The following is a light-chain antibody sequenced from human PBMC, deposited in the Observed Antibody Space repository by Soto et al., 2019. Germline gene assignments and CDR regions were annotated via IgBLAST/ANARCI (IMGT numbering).Light chain of an antibody. CDR2: ETS. CDR1: QSVNSNY. J-gene: IGKJ1*01. CDR3: QQFGTSPLWT. Sequence: EIVLTHSPGTLSLSPLERATLSFMASQSVNSNYLAWYQQKPGQAPRLLMYETSTRATGIPDRFCGSGSGTDFTLTISRLEPEDFAVYFCQQFGTSPLWTFGQGTKVDIK. V-gene: IGKV3-20*01.